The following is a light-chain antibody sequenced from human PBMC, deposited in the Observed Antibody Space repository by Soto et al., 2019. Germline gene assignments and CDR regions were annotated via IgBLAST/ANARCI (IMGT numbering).Light chain of an antibody. J-gene: IGKJ5*01. Sequence: EVVLTQSPGTLSLSRGERATLSCRASERIYSAYLGWYQQKPGQAPRLLIYGTSSRATGIPDRFSGSGSGTDFPLTISRLEPEDFAEYYCQQYGNSPITFGQGTRLEIK. CDR3: QQYGNSPIT. CDR1: ERIYSAY. V-gene: IGKV3-20*01. CDR2: GTS.